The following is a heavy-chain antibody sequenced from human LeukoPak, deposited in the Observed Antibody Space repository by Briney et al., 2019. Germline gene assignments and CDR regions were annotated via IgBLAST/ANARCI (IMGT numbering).Heavy chain of an antibody. Sequence: PGGSLRLSCAASGFTFSSYWMRWVRQAPGKGLVWVSRINSDGSSTSYADSVKGRFTISRDNAKNTLYLQMNSLRAEDTAVYYCARDKDDFWSGYSVDYWGQGTLVTVSS. CDR2: INSDGSST. V-gene: IGHV3-74*01. CDR1: GFTFSSYW. CDR3: ARDKDDFWSGYSVDY. J-gene: IGHJ4*02. D-gene: IGHD3-3*01.